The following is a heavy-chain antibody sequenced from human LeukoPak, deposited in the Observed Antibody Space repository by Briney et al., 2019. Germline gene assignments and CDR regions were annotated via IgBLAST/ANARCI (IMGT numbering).Heavy chain of an antibody. CDR3: ARNGGVYQLLLYYYYGMDV. CDR2: IKQDGSEK. CDR1: GFTFSSYW. D-gene: IGHD2-2*01. V-gene: IGHV3-7*03. Sequence: GGSLRLSCAASGFTFSSYWMSWVRQAPGKGLEWVANIKQDGSEKYYVDSVKGRFTISRDNAKNSLYLQMNSLRAEDTAVYYCARNGGVYQLLLYYYYGMDVWGKGTTATVSS. J-gene: IGHJ6*04.